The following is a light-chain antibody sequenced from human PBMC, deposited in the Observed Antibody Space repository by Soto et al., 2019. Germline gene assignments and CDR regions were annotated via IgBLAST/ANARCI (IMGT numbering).Light chain of an antibody. CDR3: QQSFNLPRT. V-gene: IGKV1-39*01. Sequence: DIEMTQSPSSLSASVGETITXTXRASQSXXXXXSLFQHSPGQPPKLLLFAASNLHAGVPPRFSGSGSGTSFSLTIRSLQPEDFATYYCQQSFNLPRTFGPGTRVEFK. J-gene: IGKJ1*01. CDR2: AAS. CDR1: QSXXXX.